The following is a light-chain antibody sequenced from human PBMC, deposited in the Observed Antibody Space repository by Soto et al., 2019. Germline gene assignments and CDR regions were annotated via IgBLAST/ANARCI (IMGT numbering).Light chain of an antibody. CDR2: DAS. CDR1: QTITNW. Sequence: DIHVTQSPSILSASVGDRATITCRSSQTITNWLAWYQQKPGKAPRLLIYDASSLESWVPSRFSGSGSGTEFTLTISSLQSEDFAVYYCQQYESSPITFGQGTRLEIK. CDR3: QQYESSPIT. V-gene: IGKV1-5*01. J-gene: IGKJ5*01.